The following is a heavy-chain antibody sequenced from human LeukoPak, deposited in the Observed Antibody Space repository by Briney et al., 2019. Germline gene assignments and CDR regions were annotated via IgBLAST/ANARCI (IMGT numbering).Heavy chain of an antibody. CDR3: ASGYSGLAGGY. V-gene: IGHV3-21*01. CDR1: GFTFSYYN. Sequence: PGGSLRLSCAASGFTFSYYNMNWVRQAPGKRLEWASSISSSSSYIYYADSVKGRFTISRDNAKNSLYLQMNSLRAEDTAVYYCASGYSGLAGGYWGQGTLVTVSS. CDR2: ISSSSSYI. D-gene: IGHD5-12*01. J-gene: IGHJ4*02.